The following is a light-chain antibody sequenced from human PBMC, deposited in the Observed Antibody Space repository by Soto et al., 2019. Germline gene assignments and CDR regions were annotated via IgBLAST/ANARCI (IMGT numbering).Light chain of an antibody. Sequence: EIDLTQSPSTPSSSAGERATLSCRASQSVSGYLAWYQQKPGQAPRLLIYCVSTLASGIPARFSGSGSGTEFTLTISSLQSDDFAAYYCQQYNRCSITFGPGTKVDI. V-gene: IGKV3-15*01. J-gene: IGKJ3*01. CDR2: CVS. CDR1: QSVSGY. CDR3: QQYNRCSIT.